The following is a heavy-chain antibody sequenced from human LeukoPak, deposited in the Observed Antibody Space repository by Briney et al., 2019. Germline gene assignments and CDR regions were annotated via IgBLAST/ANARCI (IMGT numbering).Heavy chain of an antibody. V-gene: IGHV3-7*01. CDR3: ARGSVVDEGLPDY. D-gene: IGHD2-15*01. Sequence: PGGSLRLSCVASGFTLSSYRMNWVRQAPGKGLEWVANIKKDGSQKYYVDSVKGRFTISRDNAKNSVYLQMNSLRVEDTAVYYCARGSVVDEGLPDYWGQGTLVTVSS. J-gene: IGHJ4*02. CDR1: GFTLSSYR. CDR2: IKKDGSQK.